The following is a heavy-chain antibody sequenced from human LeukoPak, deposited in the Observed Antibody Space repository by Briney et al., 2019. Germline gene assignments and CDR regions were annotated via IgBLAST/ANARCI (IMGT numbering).Heavy chain of an antibody. J-gene: IGHJ2*01. CDR3: VRDYGDYPYWYFDP. CDR2: INSDGSST. Sequence: GGSLRLSCAASGFTFSSYWMHWVRQGPGKGRVWVSRINSDGSSTSYADSVKGRFTISRDNAKNTLYLQMNSLRAEDTAVYYCVRDYGDYPYWYFDPWGRGTLVTVSS. V-gene: IGHV3-74*01. D-gene: IGHD4-17*01. CDR1: GFTFSSYW.